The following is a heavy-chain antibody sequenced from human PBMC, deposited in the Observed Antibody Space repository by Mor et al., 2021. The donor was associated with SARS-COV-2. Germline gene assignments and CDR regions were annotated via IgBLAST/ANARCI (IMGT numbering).Heavy chain of an antibody. V-gene: IGHV3-23*01. D-gene: IGHD4-4*01. Sequence: TISRDNSKNTLYLQMNSLRAEDTALYYCAKVLQSTLSRMDVWGLGTTVTVSS. CDR3: AKVLQSTLSRMDV. J-gene: IGHJ6*02.